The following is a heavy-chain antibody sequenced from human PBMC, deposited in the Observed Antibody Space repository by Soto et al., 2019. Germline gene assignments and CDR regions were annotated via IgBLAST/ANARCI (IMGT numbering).Heavy chain of an antibody. J-gene: IGHJ4*02. Sequence: GGSLRLSCSASGFTFSSYAMHWVRQAPGKGLEYVSAISSNGGSTYYADSVKGRFTISRGNSKNTLYLQMSSLRAEDTAVYFWGRGEIAALPARRGGNFDYWGQGTLVTVSS. V-gene: IGHV3-64D*09. CDR2: ISSNGGST. D-gene: IGHD6-6*01. CDR1: GFTFSSYA. CDR3: GRGEIAALPARRGGNFDY.